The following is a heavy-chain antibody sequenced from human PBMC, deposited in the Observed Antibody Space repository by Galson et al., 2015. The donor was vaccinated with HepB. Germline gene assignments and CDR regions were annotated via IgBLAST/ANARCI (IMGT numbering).Heavy chain of an antibody. CDR2: ISFDGTNK. J-gene: IGHJ4*02. V-gene: IGHV3-30*04. Sequence: SLRLSCAASGFIFSTSAMHWVRQAPGKGLEWVALISFDGTNKYYADTVRGRFTISRDNSKSTLYLQMNSLTPDDTGVYYCAREGGVVIPAASFDYWGPGTLVTVSS. CDR3: AREGGVVIPAASFDY. CDR1: GFIFSTSA. D-gene: IGHD2-2*01.